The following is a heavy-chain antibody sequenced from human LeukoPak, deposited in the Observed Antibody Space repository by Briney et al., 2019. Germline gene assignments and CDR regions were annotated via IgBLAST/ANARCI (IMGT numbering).Heavy chain of an antibody. D-gene: IGHD6-13*01. CDR1: GFTVSSNY. CDR2: IYSGGST. CDR3: ARSAAGTDFDY. J-gene: IGHJ4*02. V-gene: IGHV3-53*01. Sequence: GGSLRLSCAAPGFTVSSNYMSWVRQAPGKGLEWVSVIYSGGSTYYADSVKGRFTISRDNSKNTLYLQMNSLRAEDTAVYYCARSAAGTDFDYWGQGTLVTVSS.